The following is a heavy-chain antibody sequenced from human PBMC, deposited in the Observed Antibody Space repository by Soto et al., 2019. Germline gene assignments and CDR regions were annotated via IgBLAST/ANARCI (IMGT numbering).Heavy chain of an antibody. D-gene: IGHD1-26*01. CDR3: ARRLGSTAPFFDS. CDR1: GYTLPSYY. V-gene: IGHV1-46*01. Sequence: QVHLVPSGAAVKRPGASVKFSCKASGYTLPSYYMDWVRQAPGQGLEWMGKINPRVGTTTSAQKFQGRITMTRDTSTSTVYMELSSLRSEDTAVYYCARRLGSTAPFFDSWGQGSLVIVSS. J-gene: IGHJ4*02. CDR2: INPRVGTT.